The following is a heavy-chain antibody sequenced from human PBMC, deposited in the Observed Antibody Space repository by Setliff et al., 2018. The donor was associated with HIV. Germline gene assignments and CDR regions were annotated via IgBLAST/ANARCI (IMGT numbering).Heavy chain of an antibody. CDR3: AREGIAAAGSYSYGFGQIDY. Sequence: GGSLRLSCAASGFTFSSYSMNWVRQAPGKGLEWVSYISSSSSTIYYADSVKGRFTVSRDNAKNSLYLQMNSLRAEDTAVYYCAREGIAAAGSYSYGFGQIDYWGQGTLVTVSS. CDR1: GFTFSSYS. V-gene: IGHV3-48*01. D-gene: IGHD6-13*01. J-gene: IGHJ4*02. CDR2: ISSSSSTI.